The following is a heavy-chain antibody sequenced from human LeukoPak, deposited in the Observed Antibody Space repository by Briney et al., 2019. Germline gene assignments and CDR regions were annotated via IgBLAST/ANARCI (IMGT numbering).Heavy chain of an antibody. D-gene: IGHD5-12*01. CDR3: ARWDIMAGTFDY. CDR2: INAGNGNT. CDR1: GYTFTSYA. J-gene: IGHJ4*02. Sequence: ASVKVSCKASGYTFTSYAMHWVRQAPGQRLEWMGWINAGNGNTKYSQKFQGRVTITRDTSASTAYMELSSLRSEDTAVYYCARWDIMAGTFDYWGQGTLVTVS. V-gene: IGHV1-3*01.